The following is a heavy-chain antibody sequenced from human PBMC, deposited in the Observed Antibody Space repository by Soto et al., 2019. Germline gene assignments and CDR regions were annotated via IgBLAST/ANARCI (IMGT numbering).Heavy chain of an antibody. V-gene: IGHV4-39*01. CDR1: GGSISSSSYY. Sequence: ETLSLTCTVSGGSISSSSYYWGWIRQPPGKGLEWIGSIYYSGSTYYNPSLKSRVTISVDTSKNQFSLKLSSVTAADTAVYYCARLFSTSTSYAFDYWGQGTLVTVSS. CDR2: IYYSGST. CDR3: ARLFSTSTSYAFDY. J-gene: IGHJ4*02. D-gene: IGHD2-2*01.